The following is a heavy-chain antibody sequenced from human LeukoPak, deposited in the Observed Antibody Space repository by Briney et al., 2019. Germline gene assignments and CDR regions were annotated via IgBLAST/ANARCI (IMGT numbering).Heavy chain of an antibody. CDR3: ATTGYSSSSLGAFDI. CDR2: IIPIFGTA. D-gene: IGHD6-13*01. CDR1: GGTFSSYA. J-gene: IGHJ3*02. V-gene: IGHV1-69*13. Sequence: SVKVSCKASGGTFSSYAISWVRQAPGQGLEWMGGIIPIFGTANYAQEFQGRVTITADESTSTAYMELSSLRSEDTAVYYCATTGYSSSSLGAFDIWGQGTMVTVSS.